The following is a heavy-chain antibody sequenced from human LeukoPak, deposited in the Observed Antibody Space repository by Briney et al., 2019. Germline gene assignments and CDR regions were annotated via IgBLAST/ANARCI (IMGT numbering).Heavy chain of an antibody. CDR3: ARGSARRTYGGNYLSY. D-gene: IGHD4-23*01. J-gene: IGHJ4*02. V-gene: IGHV1-8*01. CDR1: GYTFTSYD. CDR2: MSPNSGNT. Sequence: ASVKVSCKASGYTFTSYDIYWLRQAPGQGPEWMGWMSPNSGNTGSAQRFQGRVTMTRDTSMSSAYMELSNLRPEDTAVYYCARGSARRTYGGNYLSYWGQGTLVTVSS.